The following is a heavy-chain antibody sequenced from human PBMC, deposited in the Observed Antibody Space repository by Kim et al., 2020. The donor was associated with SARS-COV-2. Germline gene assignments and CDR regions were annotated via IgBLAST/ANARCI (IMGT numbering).Heavy chain of an antibody. D-gene: IGHD3-10*01. V-gene: IGHV4-34*01. J-gene: IGHJ4*02. CDR1: GGSFSGYY. CDR3: ARGSTMVRSEGRPFDY. Sequence: SETLSLTCAVYGGSFSGYYWSWIRQPPGKGLEWIGEINHSGSTNYNPSLKSRVTISVDTSKNQFSLKLSSVTAADTAVYYCARGSTMVRSEGRPFDYWGQGTLVTVSS. CDR2: INHSGST.